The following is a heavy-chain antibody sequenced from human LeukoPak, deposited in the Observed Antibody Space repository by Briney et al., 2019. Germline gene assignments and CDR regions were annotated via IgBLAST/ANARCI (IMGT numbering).Heavy chain of an antibody. CDR1: GFTFSDYY. Sequence: GGSLRLSCAASGFTFSDYYMSWIRQAPGKGLEWVSYISSSGSTIYYADSVKGRFTISRDNAKNSLYLQMNSLRAEDTAVYFCAKLGTYWYFDLWGRGTLVTVSS. J-gene: IGHJ2*01. CDR3: AKLGTYWYFDL. V-gene: IGHV3-11*01. D-gene: IGHD7-27*01. CDR2: ISSSGSTI.